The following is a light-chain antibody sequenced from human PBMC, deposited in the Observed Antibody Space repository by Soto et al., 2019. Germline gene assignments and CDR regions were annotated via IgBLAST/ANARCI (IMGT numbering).Light chain of an antibody. Sequence: DIQMTQSPSSLSASVGDRVTITCRASQSVTSSLNWYQQKPGKAPKFLIYATSNLQNGVPSRFSGSGSGTEFTLTISSLQPEDFATYYCQQSYGTPPTFGQGTKV. J-gene: IGKJ1*01. V-gene: IGKV1-39*01. CDR3: QQSYGTPPT. CDR1: QSVTSS. CDR2: ATS.